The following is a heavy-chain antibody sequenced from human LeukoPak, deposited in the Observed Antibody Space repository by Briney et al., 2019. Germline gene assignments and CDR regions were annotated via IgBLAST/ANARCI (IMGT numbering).Heavy chain of an antibody. CDR2: ISTYNGNT. D-gene: IGHD6-13*01. CDR1: GYTFSTYG. V-gene: IGHV1-18*01. J-gene: IGHJ5*02. Sequence: ASVKVSCKASGYTFSTYGISWVRQAPGQWLEWMGWISTYNGNTNYAQKLQGRVTMTTDTSTSTAYMELRSLRSDDTAVYYCARVNRQLVLFDPWGQGTLVTVSS. CDR3: ARVNRQLVLFDP.